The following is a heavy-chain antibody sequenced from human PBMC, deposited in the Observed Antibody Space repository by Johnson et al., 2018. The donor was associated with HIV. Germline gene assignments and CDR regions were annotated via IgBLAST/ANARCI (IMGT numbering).Heavy chain of an antibody. CDR3: ARSGGYPNAFDM. V-gene: IGHV3-7*01. J-gene: IGHJ3*02. D-gene: IGHD6-13*01. CDR2: IKQDGSEK. Sequence: MQLVESGGGLVQPGGSLRLSCAASGFTFSSYWMSWVRQAPGKGLEWVANIKQDGSEKYYVDSVKGRFTISRDNAKNSLYLQMNSLRVEDTAVYYCARSGGYPNAFDMWGQGTLVNVPA. CDR1: GFTFSSYW.